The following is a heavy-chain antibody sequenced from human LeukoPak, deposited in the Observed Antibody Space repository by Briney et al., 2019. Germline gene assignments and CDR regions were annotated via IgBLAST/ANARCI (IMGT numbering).Heavy chain of an antibody. CDR3: ARLQVRYYYYGMDV. V-gene: IGHV4-59*08. J-gene: IGHJ6*02. CDR1: GGSISSYY. CDR2: IYYSGST. Sequence: SETLSLTCTVSGGSISSYYWSWIRQPPGKGLEWIGYIYYSGSTNYNPSPKSRVTISVDTSKNQFSLKLSSVTAADTAAYYCARLQVRYYYYGMDVWGQGTTVTVSS.